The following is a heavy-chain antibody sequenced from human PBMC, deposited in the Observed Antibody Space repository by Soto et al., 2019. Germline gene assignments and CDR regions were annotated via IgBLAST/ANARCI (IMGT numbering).Heavy chain of an antibody. D-gene: IGHD6-13*01. V-gene: IGHV4-31*03. CDR2: IYYSGST. CDR3: ARLVAAAFDY. CDR1: GGSISSGGYY. J-gene: IGHJ4*02. Sequence: QVQLQESGPGLVKPSQTLSLTCTVSGGSISSGGYYWSWIRQHPGKGLEWIGYIYYSGSTYYNPSPKRRVNITVNTSKEQFSLKLSSVTAADTAVYYCARLVAAAFDYWGQGTLVTVSS.